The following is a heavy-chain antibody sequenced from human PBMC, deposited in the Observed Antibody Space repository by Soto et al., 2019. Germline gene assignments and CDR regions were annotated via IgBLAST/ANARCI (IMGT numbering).Heavy chain of an antibody. CDR2: ISYDGSNK. V-gene: IGHV3-30-3*01. J-gene: IGHJ4*02. CDR3: ARDGTDYGDFSAFDY. CDR1: GFTFSSYA. D-gene: IGHD4-17*01. Sequence: QVQLVESGGGVVQPGRSLRLSCAASGFTFSSYAMHWVRQAPGKGLEWVAVISYDGSNKYYADSVKGRFTISRDNSKNTLYLQMNSLRAEDTAVYYCARDGTDYGDFSAFDYWGQGTLVTVSS.